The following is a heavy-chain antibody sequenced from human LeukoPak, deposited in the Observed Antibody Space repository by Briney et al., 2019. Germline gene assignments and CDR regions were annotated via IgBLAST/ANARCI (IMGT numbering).Heavy chain of an antibody. D-gene: IGHD5-12*01. J-gene: IGHJ6*02. CDR1: GYTFTSYG. CDR3: ARYSGYDWWRYYYYYGMDV. CDR2: ISAYNGNT. Sequence: GASVKVSCKASGYTFTSYGISWVRQAPGQGLEWMGWISAYNGNTNYAQKLQGRVTMTTDTSTSTAYMELRSLRSDDTAVYYCARYSGYDWWRYYYYYGMDVWGQGTTVTVSS. V-gene: IGHV1-18*01.